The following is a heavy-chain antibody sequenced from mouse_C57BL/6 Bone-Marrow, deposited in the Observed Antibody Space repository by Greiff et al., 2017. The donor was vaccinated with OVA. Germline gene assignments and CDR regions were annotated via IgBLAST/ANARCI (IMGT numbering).Heavy chain of an antibody. CDR3: ARMDGLSSGLDY. J-gene: IGHJ2*01. Sequence: QVQLQQPGAELVKPGASVKLSCKASGYTFTSYWMQWVKQRPGQGLEWIGEIDPSDSYTNYNQKFKGKATLTVDTSSSTAYMQLSSLTSEDSAVYYCARMDGLSSGLDYWGQGTTLTVSS. V-gene: IGHV1-50*01. D-gene: IGHD3-2*02. CDR1: GYTFTSYW. CDR2: IDPSDSYT.